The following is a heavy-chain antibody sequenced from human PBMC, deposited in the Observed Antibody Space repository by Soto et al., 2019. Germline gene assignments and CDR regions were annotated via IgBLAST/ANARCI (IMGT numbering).Heavy chain of an antibody. V-gene: IGHV3-33*01. Sequence: QVLLLESGGGVVQPGRSLRLSCAASGSIFRGYGMHWLRQAPGNGQEWVAVIRFDGSNINYADCGMGRFTISRDNSKNTLDLDMNSLRVSGTAVSYCARDGVGATAFWGYLDYWGQGTLVAVCS. D-gene: IGHD2-15*01. CDR3: ARDGVGATAFWGYLDY. CDR1: GSIFRGYG. J-gene: IGHJ4*02. CDR2: IRFDGSNI.